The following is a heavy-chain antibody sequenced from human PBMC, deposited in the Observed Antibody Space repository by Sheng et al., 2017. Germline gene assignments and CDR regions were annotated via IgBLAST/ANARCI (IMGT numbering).Heavy chain of an antibody. V-gene: IGHV4-38-2*02. CDR2: IYHSGST. CDR1: GYSISSGYY. Sequence: QVQLQESGPGLVKPSETLSLTYTVSGYSISSGYYWGWIRQPPGKGLEWIGSIYHSGSTYYNPSLKSRVTISVDTSKNQFSLKLSSVTAADTAVYYCARDFAASGYYYDYWGQGTLVTVSS. CDR3: ARDFAASGYYYDY. J-gene: IGHJ4*02. D-gene: IGHD3-22*01.